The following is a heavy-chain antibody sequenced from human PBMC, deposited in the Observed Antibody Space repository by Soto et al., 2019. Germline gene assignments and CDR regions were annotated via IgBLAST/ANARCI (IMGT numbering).Heavy chain of an antibody. J-gene: IGHJ6*03. D-gene: IGHD6-6*01. CDR2: ITPYNGAT. Sequence: ASGKVSWKGCGCNFTKNGITWGGQAPGQGLEWMGWITPYNGATHYTQSLQGRVTMTTDTSTSTASMGLRGLRSDDTAVYYCARVLQLVGYFYYYMDVSGKGTTVTVSS. CDR1: GCNFTKNG. CDR3: ARVLQLVGYFYYYMDV. V-gene: IGHV1-18*01.